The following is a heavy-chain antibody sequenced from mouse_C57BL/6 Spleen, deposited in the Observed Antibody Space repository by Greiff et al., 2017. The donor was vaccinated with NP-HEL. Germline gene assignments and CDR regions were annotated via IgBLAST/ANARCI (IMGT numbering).Heavy chain of an antibody. J-gene: IGHJ2*01. V-gene: IGHV1-52*01. Sequence: QVQLQQPGAELVRPGSSVKLSCKASGYTFTSYWMHWVKQRPIQGLEWIGNIDPSGSETHYNQKFKDKATLTVDKSSSTAYMQLSSLTSEDSAVYYCARRELGHYFDYWGQGTTLTVSS. CDR2: IDPSGSET. CDR1: GYTFTSYW. CDR3: ARRELGHYFDY. D-gene: IGHD4-1*01.